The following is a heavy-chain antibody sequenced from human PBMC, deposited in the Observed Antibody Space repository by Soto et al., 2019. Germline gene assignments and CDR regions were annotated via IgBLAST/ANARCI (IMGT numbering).Heavy chain of an antibody. D-gene: IGHD5-12*01. CDR2: IYPGDSDT. CDR1: GYSFSTYW. J-gene: IGHJ4*02. Sequence: LGESLKISCKASGYSFSTYWIAWVRQRTGKGLDWMGIIYPGDSDTRYSPSFQGQVTISVDNSIDTAYLEWTTLRASDSAMYYCARHSLATQPGDYWGQGTRVTVSS. CDR3: ARHSLATQPGDY. V-gene: IGHV5-51*01.